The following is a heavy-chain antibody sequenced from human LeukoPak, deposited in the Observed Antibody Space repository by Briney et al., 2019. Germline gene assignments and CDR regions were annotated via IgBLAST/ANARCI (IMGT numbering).Heavy chain of an antibody. CDR1: GYSISSGYY. J-gene: IGHJ4*02. CDR2: IYHSGST. CDR3: ARQKPFSSSWYGDY. Sequence: SETLSLTCAVSGYSISSGYYWGWIRQPPGKGLEWIGSIYHSGSTYYNPSLKSRVTISVDTSKNQFSLKLGSVTAADTAVYYCARQKPFSSSWYGDYWGQGTLVTVSS. V-gene: IGHV4-38-2*01. D-gene: IGHD6-13*01.